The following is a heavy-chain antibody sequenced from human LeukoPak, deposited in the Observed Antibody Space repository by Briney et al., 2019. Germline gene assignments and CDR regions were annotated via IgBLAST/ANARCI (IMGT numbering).Heavy chain of an antibody. D-gene: IGHD2-2*01. Sequence: GMSLRLSCAASGFTFDDYAMHWVRQTPGKGLEWVSGISWNSGSIGYADSVKGRFTISRDNAKNSLYLQMNSLRAEDTALYYCAKGRDKYQLLSKNWFDPWGQGTLVTVSS. CDR2: ISWNSGSI. CDR1: GFTFDDYA. J-gene: IGHJ5*02. V-gene: IGHV3-9*01. CDR3: AKGRDKYQLLSKNWFDP.